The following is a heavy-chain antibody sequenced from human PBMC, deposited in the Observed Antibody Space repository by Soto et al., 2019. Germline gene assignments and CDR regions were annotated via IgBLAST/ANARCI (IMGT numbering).Heavy chain of an antibody. Sequence: SETLSLTCTVSGGSISSSSYYWGWIRQPPGKGLEWIGSIYYSGSTYYNPSLKSRVTISVDTSKNQFSLKLSSVTAADTAVYYCARPYYDFWSGYYTPNWFDPWGQGTMLTVSS. D-gene: IGHD3-3*01. V-gene: IGHV4-39*01. CDR2: IYYSGST. J-gene: IGHJ5*02. CDR1: GGSISSSSYY. CDR3: ARPYYDFWSGYYTPNWFDP.